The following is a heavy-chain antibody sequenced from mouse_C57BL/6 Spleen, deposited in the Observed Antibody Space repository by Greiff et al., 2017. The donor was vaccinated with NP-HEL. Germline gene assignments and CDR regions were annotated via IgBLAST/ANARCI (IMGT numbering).Heavy chain of an antibody. D-gene: IGHD2-5*01. CDR1: GFTFSSYG. V-gene: IGHV5-6*01. J-gene: IGHJ3*01. CDR3: ARHYSNSDPFAY. Sequence: EVQGVESGGDLVKPGGSLKLSCAASGFTFSSYGMSWVRQTPDKRLEWVATISSGGSYTYYPDSVKGRFTISRDNAKNTLYLQMSSLKSEDTAMYYCARHYSNSDPFAYWGQGTLVTVSA. CDR2: ISSGGSYT.